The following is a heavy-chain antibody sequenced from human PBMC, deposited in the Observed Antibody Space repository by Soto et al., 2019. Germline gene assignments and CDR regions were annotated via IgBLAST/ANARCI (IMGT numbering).Heavy chain of an antibody. D-gene: IGHD5-12*01. V-gene: IGHV1-69*06. CDR1: GGTFSSYA. Sequence: SVKVSCKASGGTFSSYAISWVRQAPGQGLEWMGGIIPIFGTANYAQKFQGRVTITADKSTSTAYMELSSLRSEDTAVYYCARDVRVEMATTTQYYYYYYGMDVWGQGTTVTVSS. J-gene: IGHJ6*02. CDR2: IIPIFGTA. CDR3: ARDVRVEMATTTQYYYYYYGMDV.